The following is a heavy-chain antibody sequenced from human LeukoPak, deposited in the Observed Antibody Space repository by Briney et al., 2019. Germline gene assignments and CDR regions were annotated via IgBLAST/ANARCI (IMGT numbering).Heavy chain of an antibody. CDR3: ARDRLIAAAGTGSDY. CDR2: IKQDGSEK. V-gene: IGHV3-7*05. CDR1: GFTFSSYW. D-gene: IGHD6-13*01. Sequence: GGSLRLSCAASGFTFSSYWMSWVRQAPGKGLEWVANIKQDGSEKYYVDSVKGRFTISRDNAKNSLYLQMNSLRAEDTAVYYCARDRLIAAAGTGSDYWGQGTLVTVSS. J-gene: IGHJ4*02.